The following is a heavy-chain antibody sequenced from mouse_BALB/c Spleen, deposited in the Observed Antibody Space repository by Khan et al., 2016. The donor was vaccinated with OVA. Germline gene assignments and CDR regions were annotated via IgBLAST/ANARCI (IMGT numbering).Heavy chain of an antibody. CDR2: IWAGGST. CDR3: ARAPPFHVYWYRAIDY. J-gene: IGHJ4*01. D-gene: IGHD2-1*01. CDR1: GFSLTSYG. Sequence: QVQLKQSGPGLVAPSQSLSITCTVSGFSLTSYGVHWVRQPPGKGLVGLGVIWAGGSTNSNSALMSRLSISKDNSKSQVFLKMNSLQTDDTAMYYCARAPPFHVYWYRAIDYWGQGTSVTVSS. V-gene: IGHV2-9*02.